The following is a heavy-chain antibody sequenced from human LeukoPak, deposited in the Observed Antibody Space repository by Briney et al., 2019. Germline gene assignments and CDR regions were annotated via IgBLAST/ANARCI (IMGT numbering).Heavy chain of an antibody. Sequence: SETLSLTCTVSGGSISSYYWSWIRQPPGKGLEWIGYIYYSGSTNYNPSLKSRVTIPVDTSKNQFSLKLSSVTAADTAVYYCARSPLLTTVTVFDYWGQGTLVTVSS. V-gene: IGHV4-59*01. CDR1: GGSISSYY. D-gene: IGHD4-17*01. J-gene: IGHJ4*02. CDR3: ARSPLLTTVTVFDY. CDR2: IYYSGST.